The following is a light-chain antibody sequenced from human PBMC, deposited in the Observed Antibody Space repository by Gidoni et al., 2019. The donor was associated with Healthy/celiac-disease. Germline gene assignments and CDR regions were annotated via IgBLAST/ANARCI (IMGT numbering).Light chain of an antibody. CDR3: QQRSNWPPT. J-gene: IGKJ1*01. CDR1: QSVNTY. CDR2: DTS. V-gene: IGKV3-11*01. Sequence: EILLTQSPATLSLSPGESATLPCRASQSVNTYLAWYQQKPGQAPRLLIYDTSNRATGIPARFSGSGSGTDFTLTISSLEPEDFAVYYCQQRSNWPPTFGQGTKVEIK.